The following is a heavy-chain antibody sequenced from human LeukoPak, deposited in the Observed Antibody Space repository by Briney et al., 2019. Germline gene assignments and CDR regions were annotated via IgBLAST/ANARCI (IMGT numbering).Heavy chain of an antibody. Sequence: GGSLRLSCAASGFTVSSNYMSWVRQAPGKGLEWVSVIYSGGSTYYADSVKGRFTISRDNSKNTLYLQMNSLRAEDTAVYYCARDSDYGDYYYGMDAWGQGTTVTVSS. CDR3: ARDSDYGDYYYGMDA. CDR1: GFTVSSNY. J-gene: IGHJ6*02. D-gene: IGHD4-17*01. V-gene: IGHV3-66*01. CDR2: IYSGGST.